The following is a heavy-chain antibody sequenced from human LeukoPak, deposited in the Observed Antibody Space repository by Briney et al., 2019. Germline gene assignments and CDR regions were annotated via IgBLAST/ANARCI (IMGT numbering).Heavy chain of an antibody. CDR1: GFAFSTYP. CDR2: ISSDGSSQ. D-gene: IGHD3-22*01. V-gene: IGHV3-30*01. J-gene: IGHJ4*02. Sequence: VGSLRLSCAASGFAFSTYPMHWLRQAPGKGLEWVAVISSDGSSQYYADSVKGRFTISRDNSRNTLYLQMNSLRSEDTAVNYCVTGRNYYYDYWGQGTLVTVSS. CDR3: VTGRNYYYDY.